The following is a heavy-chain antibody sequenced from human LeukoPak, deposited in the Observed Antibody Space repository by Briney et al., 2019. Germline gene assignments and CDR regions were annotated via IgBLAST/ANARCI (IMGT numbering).Heavy chain of an antibody. CDR1: GGSISSYY. Sequence: SETLSLTCTVSGGSISSYYWSWIRQPPGKGLEWIGYIYYSGSTNYNPSLKSRVTISVDTSKNQFSLKLSSVTAADTAVYYCASTERRPTRRGYSGYPGYSSGWSFGYWGQGTLVTVSS. CDR2: IYYSGST. J-gene: IGHJ4*02. D-gene: IGHD6-19*01. V-gene: IGHV4-59*12. CDR3: ASTERRPTRRGYSGYPGYSSGWSFGY.